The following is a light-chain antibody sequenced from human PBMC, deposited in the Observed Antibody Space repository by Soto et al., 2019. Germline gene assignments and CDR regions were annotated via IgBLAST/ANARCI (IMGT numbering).Light chain of an antibody. CDR2: AAS. Sequence: DIQMPQSPSSLSASVGARSTITGRARQSISSYLNWYQQKPGKAPKILIYAASSLQSGVPSRFSGSGSGTDFTFTIRRLQPEDIATYYCQQYDNLPLSITFGQGTRLEIK. J-gene: IGKJ5*01. CDR1: QSISSY. CDR3: QQYDNLPLSIT. V-gene: IGKV1-33*01.